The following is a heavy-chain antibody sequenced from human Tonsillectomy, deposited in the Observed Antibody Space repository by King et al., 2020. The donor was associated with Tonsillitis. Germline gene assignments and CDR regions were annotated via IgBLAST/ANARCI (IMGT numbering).Heavy chain of an antibody. V-gene: IGHV3-7*03. D-gene: IGHD3-22*01. Sequence: QLVQSGGGLVQPGGSLRLSCAASGFTFSSYWMSWVRQAPGKGLELVANIKQDGSEKYYVDSVKGRFTISRDNAKNSLYLQMNSLRAEDTAVYYCARDPIVFYYDSSGYPDYWGQGTLVTVSS. CDR1: GFTFSSYW. J-gene: IGHJ4*02. CDR3: ARDPIVFYYDSSGYPDY. CDR2: IKQDGSEK.